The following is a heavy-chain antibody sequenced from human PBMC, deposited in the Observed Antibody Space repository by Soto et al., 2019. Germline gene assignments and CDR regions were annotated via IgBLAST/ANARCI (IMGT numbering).Heavy chain of an antibody. Sequence: EVELVESGGDLVRPGGSRSLSCADSSFTFSGSWMYWVRQAPGKGLEWVANIKEDGSEKNYVDSVRGRFTISRDNAKNSLYLQMNSLRAEDTAVYYCARGARIWGQGTMVTVSP. J-gene: IGHJ3*02. V-gene: IGHV3-7*01. CDR3: ARGARI. CDR1: SFTFSGSW. CDR2: IKEDGSEK.